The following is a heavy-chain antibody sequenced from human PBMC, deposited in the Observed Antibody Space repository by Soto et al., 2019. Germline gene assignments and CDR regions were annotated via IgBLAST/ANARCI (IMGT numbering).Heavy chain of an antibody. V-gene: IGHV1-69*02. Sequence: QVQLVQSGAEVKKPGSSVKVSCKASGGTFSSYTISWVRQAPGQGLEWMGRIIPILGIANYAQKFQGRVTITADKSTSTAYMELRSLRSEDTAVYYCARGGYDILTGGYYYYYYGMDVWGQGTTVTVSS. D-gene: IGHD3-9*01. CDR2: IIPILGIA. J-gene: IGHJ6*02. CDR3: ARGGYDILTGGYYYYYYGMDV. CDR1: GGTFSSYT.